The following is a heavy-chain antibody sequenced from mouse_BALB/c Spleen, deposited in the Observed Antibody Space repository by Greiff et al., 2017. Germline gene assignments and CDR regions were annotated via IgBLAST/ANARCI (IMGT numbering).Heavy chain of an antibody. D-gene: IGHD1-1*02. Sequence: KLQESGPSLVKPSQTLSLTCSVTGDSITSCYWNWIRKFPGNKLEYMGYISYSGSTYYNPSLKSRISITRDTSKNQYYLQLNSVTTEDTATYYCARSPLWKGDYWGQGTTLTVSS. CDR2: ISYSGST. V-gene: IGHV3-8*02. CDR3: ARSPLWKGDY. CDR1: GDSITSCY. J-gene: IGHJ2*01.